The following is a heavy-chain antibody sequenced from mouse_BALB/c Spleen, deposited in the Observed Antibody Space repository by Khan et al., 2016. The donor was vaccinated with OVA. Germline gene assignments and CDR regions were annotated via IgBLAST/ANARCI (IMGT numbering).Heavy chain of an antibody. CDR1: GFTFSTYG. CDR3: ARLAYYYDSEGFAY. J-gene: IGHJ3*01. V-gene: IGHV5-6*01. D-gene: IGHD1-1*01. Sequence: EVKLVESGGDVVKPGGSLKLSCAASGFTFSTYGMSWVRQTPDKRLEWVATVSTGGHYTYYPDTVKGRFTISRDNAKNTLYLQMNSLKSEDTAMFYCARLAYYYDSEGFAYWGQGTLVTDSS. CDR2: VSTGGHYT.